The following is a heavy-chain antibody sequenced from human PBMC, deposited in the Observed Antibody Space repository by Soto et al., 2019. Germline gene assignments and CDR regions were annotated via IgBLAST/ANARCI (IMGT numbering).Heavy chain of an antibody. J-gene: IGHJ6*02. Sequence: QVQLVQSGAEVKKPGASVKVSCKASGYTFTSYDINWVRQATGQGLEWMGWMNPNSGNTGYAQKFQGRVTMTRNTSISTAYMELSSLRSEDTAVYYCARVNYDSSGYSLGSGMDVWGQGTTVTVSS. CDR3: ARVNYDSSGYSLGSGMDV. CDR2: MNPNSGNT. D-gene: IGHD3-22*01. CDR1: GYTFTSYD. V-gene: IGHV1-8*01.